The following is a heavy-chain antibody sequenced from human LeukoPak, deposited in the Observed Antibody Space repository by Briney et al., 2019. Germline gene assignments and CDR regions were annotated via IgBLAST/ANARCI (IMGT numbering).Heavy chain of an antibody. Sequence: SQTLSLTCTVSGGSISSGDYYWSWIRQPPGKGLEWIGYIYYSGSTYYNPSLKSRVTISVDTSKNQFSLKLSSVTAADTAVYYCARVLCSSTSCYAYNGGGWTGYFDYWGQGTLVTVSS. CDR2: IYYSGST. V-gene: IGHV4-30-4*01. J-gene: IGHJ4*02. CDR3: ARVLCSSTSCYAYNGGGWTGYFDY. CDR1: GGSISSGDYY. D-gene: IGHD2-2*01.